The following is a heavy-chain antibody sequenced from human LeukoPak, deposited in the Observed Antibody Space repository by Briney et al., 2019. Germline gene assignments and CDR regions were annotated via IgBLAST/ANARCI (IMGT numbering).Heavy chain of an antibody. V-gene: IGHV1-69*13. Sequence: SVKLSCKASGGTFSSYAISWVRQAPGQGLEWMGGIIPIFGTANYAQKFQGRVTITAAESTSTAYMELSSMRSEDTAVYYCARDQGYCGGDCYHDAFDIWGQGTMVTVSS. CDR2: IIPIFGTA. CDR3: ARDQGYCGGDCYHDAFDI. D-gene: IGHD2-21*02. CDR1: GGTFSSYA. J-gene: IGHJ3*02.